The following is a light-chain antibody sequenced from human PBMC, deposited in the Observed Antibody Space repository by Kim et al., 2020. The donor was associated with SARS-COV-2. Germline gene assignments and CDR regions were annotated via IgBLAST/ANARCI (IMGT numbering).Light chain of an antibody. V-gene: IGLV2-23*02. Sequence: QSVLTQPASVSGSPGQSITISCTGTSIDVGSYDLVSWYQQHPGKTPKLIIYEVTERPSGVSNRFSGSKSGNTASLTISGLQTEDEADYYCCSYTGSGTFDVVFGGGTQLTVL. CDR1: SIDVGSYDL. CDR3: CSYTGSGTFDVV. J-gene: IGLJ2*01. CDR2: EVT.